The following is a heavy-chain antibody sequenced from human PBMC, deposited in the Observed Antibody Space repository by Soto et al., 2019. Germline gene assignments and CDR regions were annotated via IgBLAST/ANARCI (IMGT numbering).Heavy chain of an antibody. J-gene: IGHJ4*02. Sequence: SETLSLTCAVSGGSIGSGGYSWSWIRQPPGKGLEWIGYIYHSGSTYYNPSLQSRVTISVDRSKNQFSLKLSSVTAADTAVYYCAAGGGLPRYYWGQGTLVTVSS. CDR1: GGSIGSGGYS. CDR3: AAGGGLPRYY. D-gene: IGHD5-12*01. CDR2: IYHSGST. V-gene: IGHV4-30-2*01.